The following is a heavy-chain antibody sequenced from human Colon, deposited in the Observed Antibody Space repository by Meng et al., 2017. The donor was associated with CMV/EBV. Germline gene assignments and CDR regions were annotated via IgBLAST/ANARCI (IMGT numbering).Heavy chain of an antibody. CDR2: INTNSGGT. CDR3: ARGTWFDP. CDR1: GYTFTGYY. V-gene: IGHV1-2*02. J-gene: IGHJ5*02. Sequence: ASVKVSCKASGYTFTGYYIHWVRQAPGQGLDWMGWINTNSGGTNYAQKFQGRVTMTRDTSISTGYMELSSLRSDDTAVYYCARGTWFDPWGQGTLVTSPQ.